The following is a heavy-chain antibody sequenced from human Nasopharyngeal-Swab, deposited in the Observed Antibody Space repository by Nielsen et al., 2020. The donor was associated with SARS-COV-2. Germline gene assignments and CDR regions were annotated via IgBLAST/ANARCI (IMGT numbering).Heavy chain of an antibody. Sequence: GGSLRLSCVASGFTFSSYEMNWVRQAPGKGLEWISYISSTGNTIYYADSVKGRFTISRDSAKNSLSLQMNSLGAEDTAVYYCARDHYGDYVDYWGQGTLVTVSS. CDR2: ISSTGNTI. CDR3: ARDHYGDYVDY. CDR1: GFTFSSYE. V-gene: IGHV3-48*03. J-gene: IGHJ4*02. D-gene: IGHD4-17*01.